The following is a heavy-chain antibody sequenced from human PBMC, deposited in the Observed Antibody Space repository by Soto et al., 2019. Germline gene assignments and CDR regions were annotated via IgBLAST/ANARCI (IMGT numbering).Heavy chain of an antibody. CDR2: ISDSGST. Sequence: SETLSLTCTVSGGYVRSGGYYWSWIRQPPGKGLECIGYISDSGSTNYNASLKSRVTISVDTSKNQFSLKLTSVTAADTALYYCAGDRGQVRLYTDGSNAYYYYGIDVWGQGTTVTVSS. J-gene: IGHJ6*02. V-gene: IGHV4-61*08. D-gene: IGHD3-10*01. CDR3: AGDRGQVRLYTDGSNAYYYYGIDV. CDR1: GGYVRSGGYY.